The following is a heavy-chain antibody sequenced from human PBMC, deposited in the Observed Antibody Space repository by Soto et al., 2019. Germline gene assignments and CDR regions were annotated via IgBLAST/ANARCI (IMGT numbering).Heavy chain of an antibody. CDR3: TTDPRRGYGSGSYLSNWFDP. J-gene: IGHJ5*02. D-gene: IGHD3-10*01. Sequence: GGSLRLSCAASGFTFSNAWMSWVRQAPGKGLEWVGRIKSKTDGGTTDYAAPVKGRFTISREDSKNTLYLQMNSLKTEDRAVYYCTTDPRRGYGSGSYLSNWFDPWGQGTLVTVSS. V-gene: IGHV3-15*01. CDR2: IKSKTDGGTT. CDR1: GFTFSNAW.